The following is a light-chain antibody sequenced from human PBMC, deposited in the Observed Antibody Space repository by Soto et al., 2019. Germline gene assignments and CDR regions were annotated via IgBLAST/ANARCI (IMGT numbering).Light chain of an antibody. CDR3: CSYAGSSTSWV. CDR2: EVS. J-gene: IGLJ3*02. Sequence: QSVLTQPASVSGSPGQSITISCTGTSSDVGSYNLVSWYQQHPGKAPKLMIYEVSKRPSGVSNRFSGSKSGNTASLTISGLQADDEADDYCCSYAGSSTSWVFGGGTKLTVL. V-gene: IGLV2-23*02. CDR1: SSDVGSYNL.